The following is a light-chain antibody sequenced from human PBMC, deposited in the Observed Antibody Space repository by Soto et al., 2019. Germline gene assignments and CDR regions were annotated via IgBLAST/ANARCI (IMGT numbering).Light chain of an antibody. CDR2: RNN. Sequence: QTVVTQPPSASGTPGQRVTISCSGSSSNIGSNYVYWYQQLPGTAPKLLIYRNNRRPSGVPDRFSGSKSGTSASLAISGLRSEDEADYYCAAWDDSLSGLYVFGTGTKLTVL. V-gene: IGLV1-47*01. J-gene: IGLJ1*01. CDR3: AAWDDSLSGLYV. CDR1: SSNIGSNY.